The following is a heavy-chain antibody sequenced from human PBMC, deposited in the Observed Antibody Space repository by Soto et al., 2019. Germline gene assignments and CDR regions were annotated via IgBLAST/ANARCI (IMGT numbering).Heavy chain of an antibody. CDR2: FYYSGST. CDR3: AKSYDSSGYYDGVDV. Sequence: SETLSLTCTVSGASITSYYWSWIRQPPGKGLEWIAYFYYSGSTKYNPSLKSRVTISVDTSKNQFSLKLSSVTAADTAVYYCAKSYDSSGYYDGVDVWGQGTTVTVSS. V-gene: IGHV4-59*01. J-gene: IGHJ6*02. CDR1: GASITSYY. D-gene: IGHD3-22*01.